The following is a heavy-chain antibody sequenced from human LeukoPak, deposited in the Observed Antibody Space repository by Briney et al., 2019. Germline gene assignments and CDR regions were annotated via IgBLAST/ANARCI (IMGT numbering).Heavy chain of an antibody. CDR1: GLTFSDYF. CDR2: IGGNGRST. Sequence: GGSLRLSCAVSGLTFSDYFMTWIRQAPGKGLEWVSYIGGNGRSTYYADSVRGRFTISRDNAKNSVYLQIDNPRVDDTAVYYCATSQSSVAGILGDWGQGTLVTVSS. J-gene: IGHJ1*01. CDR3: ATSQSSVAGILGD. V-gene: IGHV3-11*04. D-gene: IGHD6-19*01.